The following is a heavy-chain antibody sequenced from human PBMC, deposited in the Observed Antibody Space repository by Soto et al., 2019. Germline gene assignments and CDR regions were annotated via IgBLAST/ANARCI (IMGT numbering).Heavy chain of an antibody. CDR3: ARGMAAVVTPGDRFDL. CDR2: MLPRSGGS. CDR1: GFAFGDSY. Sequence: QVQLVQSGAEVKKPGASVKVSCKASGFAFGDSYIHRMRQAPGQGPAWMGWMLPRSGGSNYAHKFQVRFMMTRDTSISTAYMELRDLKSDDTAVYYWARGMAAVVTPGDRFDLWGQGTLVTVSA. V-gene: IGHV1-2*02. J-gene: IGHJ1*01. D-gene: IGHD6-13*01.